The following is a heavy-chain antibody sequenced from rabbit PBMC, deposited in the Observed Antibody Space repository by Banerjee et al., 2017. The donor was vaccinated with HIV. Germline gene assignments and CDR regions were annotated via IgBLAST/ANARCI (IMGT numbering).Heavy chain of an antibody. CDR2: IYTRSGST. CDR3: ARASNTNGYYGMDL. D-gene: IGHD1-1*01. CDR1: GIDFSNYYY. Sequence: QSLEESGGGLVKPGASLTLTCTASGIDFSNYYYMCWVRQAPGKGLEWIACIYTRSGSTYYASWVNGPFSDSKTSSSAVTLRLTSLTAADTATYFCARASNTNGYYGMDLWGQGTLVTVS. V-gene: IGHV1S40*01. J-gene: IGHJ6*01.